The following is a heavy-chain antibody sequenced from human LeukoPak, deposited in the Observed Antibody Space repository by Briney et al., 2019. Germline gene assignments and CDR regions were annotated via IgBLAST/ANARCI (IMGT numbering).Heavy chain of an antibody. D-gene: IGHD6-6*01. CDR3: ASSLYSSSPYYXXYYGMDV. CDR1: GGSFSGYY. J-gene: IGHJ6*02. V-gene: IGHV4-34*01. Sequence: SETLSLTCAVYGGSFSGYYWSWIRQPPGKGLEWIREINHSGSTNYNPSLKSRVTISVDTSKNQFSLKLSSVTAADTAVYYCASSLYSSSPYYXXYYGMDVWGQGTTVTVS. CDR2: INHSGST.